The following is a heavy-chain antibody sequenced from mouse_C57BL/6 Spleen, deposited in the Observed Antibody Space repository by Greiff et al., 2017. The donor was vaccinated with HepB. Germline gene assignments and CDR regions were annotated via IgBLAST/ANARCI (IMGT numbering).Heavy chain of an antibody. V-gene: IGHV1-63*01. CDR2: IYPGGGYT. J-gene: IGHJ4*01. D-gene: IGHD2-3*01. CDR3: ARVGYYSYAMDY. CDR1: GYTFTNYW. Sequence: LQESGAELVRPGPSVKMSCKASGYTFTNYWIGWAKQRPGHGLEWIGDIYPGGGYTNYNEKFKGKATLTADKSSSTAYMQFSSLTSEDSAIYYCARVGYYSYAMDYWGQGTSVTVSS.